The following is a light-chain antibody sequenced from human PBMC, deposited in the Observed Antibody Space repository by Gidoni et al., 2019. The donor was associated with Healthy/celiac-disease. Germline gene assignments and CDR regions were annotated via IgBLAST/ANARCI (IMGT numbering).Light chain of an antibody. CDR2: EVS. V-gene: IGLV2-8*01. J-gene: IGLJ1*01. CDR3: SSYAGSNNYV. Sequence: QSPLTQPPSASGSPGHSVTISCTGTSSDVGGYNYVTWYQQHPGKAPKLMIYEVSKRPPGVPDRFSGSKSGNMASLTVSGLQAEDEADYYCSSYAGSNNYVFGTGTKVTVL. CDR1: SSDVGGYNY.